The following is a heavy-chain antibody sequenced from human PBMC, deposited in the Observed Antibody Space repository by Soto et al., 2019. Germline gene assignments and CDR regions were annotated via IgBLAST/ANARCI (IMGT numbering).Heavy chain of an antibody. D-gene: IGHD1-26*01. CDR3: AKGPDSGSYYGLFDY. CDR2: ISGSGGST. J-gene: IGHJ4*02. V-gene: IGHV3-23*01. CDR1: GFTFSSYA. Sequence: GGSLRLSCAASGFTFSSYAMSWVRQAPGKGLEWVSAISGSGGSTYYADSVKGRFTISRDNSKNTLYLQMNSLRAEDTAVYYCAKGPDSGSYYGLFDYWGQGTLVTSPQ.